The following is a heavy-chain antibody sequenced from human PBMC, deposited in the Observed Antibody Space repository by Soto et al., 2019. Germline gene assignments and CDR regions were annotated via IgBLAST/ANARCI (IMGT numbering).Heavy chain of an antibody. CDR3: AKSAHSGYDSGY. CDR2: ISGSGGST. CDR1: GFTFSSYA. Sequence: GGSLRLSCAASGFTFSSYAMSWARQAPGKGLEWVSAISGSGGSTYYADSVKGRFTIYRDNSKNTLYLQMNSLRAEDTAVYYCAKSAHSGYDSGYWGQGTLVTVSS. V-gene: IGHV3-23*01. J-gene: IGHJ4*02. D-gene: IGHD5-12*01.